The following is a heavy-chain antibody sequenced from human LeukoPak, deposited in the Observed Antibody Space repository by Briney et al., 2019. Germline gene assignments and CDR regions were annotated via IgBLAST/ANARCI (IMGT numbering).Heavy chain of an antibody. J-gene: IGHJ4*02. CDR3: ARVGGTSFIVGAIADYFDY. CDR2: INPNSGGT. D-gene: IGHD1-26*01. Sequence: ASVKVSCKASGYTFTGYHMHWVRQAPGQGLEWMGRINPNSGGTNYAQKFQGRVTMIRDTSISTAYMELSRLRSDDTAVYYCARVGGTSFIVGAIADYFDYWGQGTLVTVSS. V-gene: IGHV1-2*06. CDR1: GYTFTGYH.